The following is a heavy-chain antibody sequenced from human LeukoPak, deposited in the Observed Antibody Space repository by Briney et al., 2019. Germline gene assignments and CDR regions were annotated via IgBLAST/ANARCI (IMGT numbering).Heavy chain of an antibody. CDR1: GFTFSTYN. CDR2: ISTGSTSI. V-gene: IGHV3-48*02. D-gene: IGHD1-26*01. Sequence: GGSLRLSCVASGFTFSTYNMNWVRQAPGKGLEWLSSISTGSTSIYYADSVKGRFTISRDNAKNSLYLQMNSLRDEDTAVYYCAIDAWALPLDAFDIWGQGTMVTVSS. CDR3: AIDAWALPLDAFDI. J-gene: IGHJ3*02.